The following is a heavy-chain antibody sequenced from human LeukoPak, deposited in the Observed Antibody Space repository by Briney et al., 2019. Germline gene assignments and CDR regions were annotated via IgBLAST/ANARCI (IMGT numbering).Heavy chain of an antibody. CDR2: INWNGGST. Sequence: GGSLRLSCAASGFTFDDYGMSWVRQAPGKGLEWVSGINWNGGSTGYADSVKGRFTISRDNAKNSLYLQMNSLRAEDTALYYCARNNYKLLWFGELLPPGNYYYMDVWGKGTTVTVSS. CDR3: ARNNYKLLWFGELLPPGNYYYMDV. CDR1: GFTFDDYG. V-gene: IGHV3-20*04. J-gene: IGHJ6*03. D-gene: IGHD3-10*01.